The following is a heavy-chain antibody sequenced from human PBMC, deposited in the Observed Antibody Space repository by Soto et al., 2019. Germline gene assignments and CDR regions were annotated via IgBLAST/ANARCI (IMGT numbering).Heavy chain of an antibody. CDR1: GASISSGDYF. D-gene: IGHD5-12*01. V-gene: IGHV4-30-4*01. CDR3: AREKGYISGPKNFDY. Sequence: TLSLTCTVSGASISSGDYFWSWIRQSPGKGLQWIGYIYDSGSSYYNPSLKSRVTMSVDTSKNQFSLKPSSVTAADTAVYYCAREKGYISGPKNFDYWGQGTLVTVSS. J-gene: IGHJ4*02. CDR2: IYDSGSS.